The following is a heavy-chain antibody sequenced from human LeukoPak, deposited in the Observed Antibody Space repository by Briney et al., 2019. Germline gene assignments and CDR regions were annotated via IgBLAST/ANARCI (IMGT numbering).Heavy chain of an antibody. CDR2: IYSGGST. CDR3: ARANSGYDSFDY. CDR1: GFPFSSFG. Sequence: GGSLRLSCAASGFPFSSFGMSWVRQAPGKGLEWVSIIYSGGSTYYADSVKGRFTISRDNSKNTLYLQMNSLRAEDTAVYYCARANSGYDSFDYWGQGTLVTVSS. J-gene: IGHJ4*02. D-gene: IGHD5-12*01. V-gene: IGHV3-53*01.